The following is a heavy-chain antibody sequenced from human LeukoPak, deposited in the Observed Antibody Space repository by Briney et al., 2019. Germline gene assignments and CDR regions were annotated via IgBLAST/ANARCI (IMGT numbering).Heavy chain of an antibody. Sequence: ASVKLSSKASGYTFTCYFIHWVRQAPGQGLEWMGRINPNTGGTNYAQKFQGRVTMTRDTSITTAYMELSRLRSDDTAIYYCARVKSDISHYLDIWGKGTTVTVSS. CDR3: ARVKSDISHYLDI. D-gene: IGHD3-3*02. J-gene: IGHJ6*03. CDR1: GYTFTCYF. V-gene: IGHV1-2*06. CDR2: INPNTGGT.